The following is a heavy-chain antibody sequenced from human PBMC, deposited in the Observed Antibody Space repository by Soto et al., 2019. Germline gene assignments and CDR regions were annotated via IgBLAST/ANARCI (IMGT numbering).Heavy chain of an antibody. CDR1: GFSLSTSGVG. J-gene: IGHJ4*02. Sequence: SGPTLVNPTQTLTLTCTFSGFSLSTSGVGVGWIRQPPGKALEWLALIYWDDDKRYRPSLKSRLTITKDTSKNQVVLTMTNRDPVDAATYYCAHVDKVVVVDYWCQGTLVSGSS. CDR2: IYWDDDK. V-gene: IGHV2-5*02. D-gene: IGHD3-22*01. CDR3: AHVDKVVVVDY.